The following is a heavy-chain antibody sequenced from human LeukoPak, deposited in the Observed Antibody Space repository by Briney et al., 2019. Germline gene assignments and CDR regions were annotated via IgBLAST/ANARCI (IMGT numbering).Heavy chain of an antibody. CDR1: GFTVCSNY. V-gene: IGHV3-53*01. CDR2: IYSGGST. D-gene: IGHD3-22*01. Sequence: GGSLRLSCAASGFTVCSNYMSWVRQAPGKGLEWVSVIYSGGSTYYADSVKGRFTISRDNSKNTLYLQMNSLRAEDTAVYYCARARARGYYYFDYWGQGTLVTVSS. CDR3: ARARARGYYYFDY. J-gene: IGHJ4*02.